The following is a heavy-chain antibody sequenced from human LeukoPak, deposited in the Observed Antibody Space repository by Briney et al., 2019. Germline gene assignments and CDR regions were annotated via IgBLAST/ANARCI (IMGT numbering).Heavy chain of an antibody. Sequence: PGRSLRLSCAASGFTFSSYAMHWVRQAPGKGLGWVAVISYDGSNKYYADSVKGRFTISRDNSKNTLYLQMNSLRAEDTAVYYCARDNYYGSGNDYWGQGTLVTVSS. D-gene: IGHD3-10*01. J-gene: IGHJ4*02. CDR2: ISYDGSNK. CDR3: ARDNYYGSGNDY. CDR1: GFTFSSYA. V-gene: IGHV3-30*04.